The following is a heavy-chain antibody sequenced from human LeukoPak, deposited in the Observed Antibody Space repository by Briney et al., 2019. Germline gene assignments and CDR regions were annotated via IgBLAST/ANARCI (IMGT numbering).Heavy chain of an antibody. CDR3: AKLRDYVRGSYDWFDP. V-gene: IGHV3-23*01. CDR1: GFTFSSYA. CDR2: ISGSGGST. J-gene: IGHJ5*02. Sequence: GGSLRLSCAASGFTFSSYAMSWVRQAPGKGLEWVSAISGSGGSTYYADSVKGRFTISRDNSKNTLYLQMNSLRAEDTAVYYCAKLRDYVRGSYDWFDPWGQGTLVTVSS. D-gene: IGHD3-16*01.